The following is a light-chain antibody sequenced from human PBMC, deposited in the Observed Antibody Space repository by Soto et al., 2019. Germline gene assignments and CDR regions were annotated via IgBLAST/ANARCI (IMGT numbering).Light chain of an antibody. CDR3: SSYSSSSTVYV. J-gene: IGLJ1*01. V-gene: IGLV2-14*01. Sequence: QSVLTQPASVSGSPGQSITIPCTGTSTDVGGYDYVSWYQNHPGKAPKVIIYEVSNRPSGVSNRFSGSKSGNTASLTISGLQAEDEADYYCSSYSSSSTVYVFGTGTKLTVL. CDR1: STDVGGYDY. CDR2: EVS.